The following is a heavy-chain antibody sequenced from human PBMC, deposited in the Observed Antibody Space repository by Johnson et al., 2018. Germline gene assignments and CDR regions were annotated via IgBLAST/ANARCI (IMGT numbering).Heavy chain of an antibody. CDR1: GYTFTSYD. J-gene: IGHJ6*02. CDR2: MNPNSGNT. D-gene: IGHD3-3*01. Sequence: QVQLVESGAEVKKPGASVKVSCKASGYTFTSYDINWVRQATGQGLEWMGWMNPNSGNTGYAQKFQGRVTMTRNTSISTAYMELSSLRSEDTAVDYCVRAAYNGFWGGYYLNSAMDVWGRGTTVTVSS. V-gene: IGHV1-8*01. CDR3: VRAAYNGFWGGYYLNSAMDV.